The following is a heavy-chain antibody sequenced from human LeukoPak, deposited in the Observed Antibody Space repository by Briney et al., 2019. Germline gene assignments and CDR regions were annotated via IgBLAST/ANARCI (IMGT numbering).Heavy chain of an antibody. CDR1: GGSFSGYY. V-gene: IGHV4-34*01. J-gene: IGHJ4*02. CDR3: ARGTSVYYDSSGYYF. D-gene: IGHD3-22*01. CDR2: INHSGST. Sequence: SETLSLTCAVYGGSFSGYYWSWIRQPPGKGLEWIGEINHSGSTNYSPSLKSRVTISVDTSKNQFSLKLSSVTAADTAVYYCARGTSVYYDSSGYYFWGQGTLVTVSS.